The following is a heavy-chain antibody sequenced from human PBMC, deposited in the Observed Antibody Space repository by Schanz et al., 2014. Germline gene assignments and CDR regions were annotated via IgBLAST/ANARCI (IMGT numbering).Heavy chain of an antibody. Sequence: VQLVESGGGLIQPGGSLRLSCAASGFTFSSYGMHWVRQAPGKGLEWVTFIRFDGSDKYYADSVKGRFSVSRDNSKNTLYLQMNSLRAEDTAVYYCAKDLAVAGDYWGQGTLVTVSS. J-gene: IGHJ4*02. CDR2: IRFDGSDK. CDR1: GFTFSSYG. CDR3: AKDLAVAGDY. V-gene: IGHV3-30*02. D-gene: IGHD6-19*01.